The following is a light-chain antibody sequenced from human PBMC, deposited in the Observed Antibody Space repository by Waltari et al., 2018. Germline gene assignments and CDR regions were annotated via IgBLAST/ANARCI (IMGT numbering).Light chain of an antibody. Sequence: EIVLTQSPGTLSLSPGDRATFSCRASQRVSTSYLAWYQQKPGRAPRPLIYGASSRATGIPDRFSDSVSGTDFTLTISRLEPEDFAVYYCLQYGTSPFTFGQGTKLEIK. CDR1: QRVSTSY. CDR2: GAS. CDR3: LQYGTSPFT. V-gene: IGKV3-20*01. J-gene: IGKJ2*01.